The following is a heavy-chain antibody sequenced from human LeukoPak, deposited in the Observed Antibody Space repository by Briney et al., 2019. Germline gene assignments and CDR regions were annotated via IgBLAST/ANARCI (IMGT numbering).Heavy chain of an antibody. Sequence: PGGSLRLSCAASGFTFSSYSMNWVRQAPGKGLEWVSSISSSSSYIYYADSVKGRFTISRDNAQNSLYLQMNSLRAEDTAVYYCARATRGVASDFDYWGQGTLVTVSS. J-gene: IGHJ4*02. V-gene: IGHV3-21*01. CDR1: GFTFSSYS. CDR2: ISSSSSYI. CDR3: ARATRGVASDFDY. D-gene: IGHD2-15*01.